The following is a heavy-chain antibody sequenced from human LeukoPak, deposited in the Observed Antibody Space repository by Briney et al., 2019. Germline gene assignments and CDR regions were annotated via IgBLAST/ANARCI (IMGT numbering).Heavy chain of an antibody. CDR1: GFTVSSNY. V-gene: IGHV3-53*01. D-gene: IGHD3-10*01. CDR2: IYSGGST. J-gene: IGHJ4*02. Sequence: PGGSLRLSCAASGFTVSSNYMSWVRQAPGKGLEWVSVIYSGGSTYYADSVKGRFTISRDNSKNTLYLQMNSLRAEDTAVYYCARDNRITMVRGVTPSDYWGQGTLVTVSS. CDR3: ARDNRITMVRGVTPSDY.